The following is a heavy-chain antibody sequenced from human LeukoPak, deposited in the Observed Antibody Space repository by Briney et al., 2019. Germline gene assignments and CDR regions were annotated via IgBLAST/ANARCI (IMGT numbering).Heavy chain of an antibody. CDR2: ISAYNGNT. V-gene: IGHV1-18*01. D-gene: IGHD5-24*01. CDR1: GYTFTSYG. J-gene: IGHJ4*02. CDR3: ARRWSRFDY. Sequence: ASVKVSCKASGYTFTSYGISWVRQAPGQGLEWMGWISAYNGNTNYAQKLQGRVTITRDTSANTAYMELSSLRSEDTAVYYCARRWSRFDYWGQGTLVTVSS.